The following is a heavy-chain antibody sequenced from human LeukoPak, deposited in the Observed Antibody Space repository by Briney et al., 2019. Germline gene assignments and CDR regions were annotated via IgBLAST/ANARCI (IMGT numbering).Heavy chain of an antibody. D-gene: IGHD2-2*01. Sequence: NPGGSLRLSCAASGFTFSSYSMNWVRQAPGKGLEWVSSISSSSSYIYYADSVKGRFTISRDNAKNSLYLQMNSLRAEDTAVYYCAREQDIVVVPAAPYYGMDVWGQGTTVTVSS. V-gene: IGHV3-21*01. J-gene: IGHJ6*02. CDR2: ISSSSSYI. CDR3: AREQDIVVVPAAPYYGMDV. CDR1: GFTFSSYS.